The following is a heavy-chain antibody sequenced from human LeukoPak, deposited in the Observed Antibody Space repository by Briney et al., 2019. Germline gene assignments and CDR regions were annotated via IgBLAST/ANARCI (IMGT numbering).Heavy chain of an antibody. V-gene: IGHV3-20*04. CDR3: ARDHPLWSTLGY. J-gene: IGHJ4*02. Sequence: GGSLRLSCAASGFTFDDYGMSWVRQAPGKGLEWVSGINWNGGSTGYADSVKGRFTISRDNAKNTLYLQMNSLRAEDTAVYYCARDHPLWSTLGYWGQGTLVTVSS. CDR2: INWNGGST. D-gene: IGHD3-10*01. CDR1: GFTFDDYG.